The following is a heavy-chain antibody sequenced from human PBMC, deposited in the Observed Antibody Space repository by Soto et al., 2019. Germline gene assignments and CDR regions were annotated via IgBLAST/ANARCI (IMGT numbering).Heavy chain of an antibody. CDR1: GFTFSSYA. J-gene: IGHJ4*02. Sequence: EVQLLESGGDLVQPGGSLRLSCAASGFTFSSYAMSWVRQAPGKGLEWVSAISGSAGSTYYADSVKGRFTISRDNSKNTLFLQMNSLRAEDTAVYYCAKDLWGSGYYHDYWGQGTLVTVSS. CDR2: ISGSAGST. V-gene: IGHV3-23*01. D-gene: IGHD3-3*01. CDR3: AKDLWGSGYYHDY.